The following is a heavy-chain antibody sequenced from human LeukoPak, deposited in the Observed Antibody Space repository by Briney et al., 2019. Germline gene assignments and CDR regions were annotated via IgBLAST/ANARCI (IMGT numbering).Heavy chain of an antibody. J-gene: IGHJ4*02. CDR2: IYYSGST. CDR3: ARADCGGDCYPDY. D-gene: IGHD2-21*02. Sequence: SETLSLTCAVYGGSFSGYYWSWIRQPPGKGLEWIGYIYYSGSTNYNPSLKSRVTISVDTSKNQFSLKLSSVTAADTAVYYCARADCGGDCYPDYWGQGTLVTVSS. V-gene: IGHV4-59*01. CDR1: GGSFSGYY.